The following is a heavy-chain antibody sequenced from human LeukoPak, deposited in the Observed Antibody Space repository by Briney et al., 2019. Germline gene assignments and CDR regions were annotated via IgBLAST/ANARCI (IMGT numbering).Heavy chain of an antibody. CDR3: ARVGSSWYNHYYFDY. CDR1: GGSFSGHY. CDR2: INHSGST. D-gene: IGHD6-13*01. J-gene: IGHJ4*02. Sequence: PSETLSLTCAVYGGSFSGHYWSWIRQPPGKGLEWIGEINHSGSTNYNPSLKSRVTISVDTSKNQFSLKLSSVTAADTAVYYCARVGSSWYNHYYFDYWGQGTLVTVSS. V-gene: IGHV4-34*01.